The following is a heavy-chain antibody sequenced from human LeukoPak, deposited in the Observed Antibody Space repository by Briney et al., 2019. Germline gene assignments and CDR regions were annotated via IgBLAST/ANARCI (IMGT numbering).Heavy chain of an antibody. CDR2: ISWNSGSI. Sequence: PGGSLRLSCAASGFTLDDYAMHWVRQAPGKGLEWVSGISWNSGSIGYADSVKGRFTISRDNAKNSLYLQMNSLRAEDTAVYYCAREGDDSSGYYSDYWGQGTLVTVSS. D-gene: IGHD3-22*01. J-gene: IGHJ4*02. CDR3: AREGDDSSGYYSDY. V-gene: IGHV3-9*01. CDR1: GFTLDDYA.